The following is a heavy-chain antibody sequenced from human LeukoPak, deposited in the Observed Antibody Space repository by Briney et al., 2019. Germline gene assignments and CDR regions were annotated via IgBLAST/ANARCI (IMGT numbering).Heavy chain of an antibody. CDR1: GFTDSSNY. CDR3: ARVSIAAAAAFDY. V-gene: IGHV3-53*01. Sequence: PGGSLRLSCAASGFTDSSNYMSWVRQAPGKGLEWVSVIYSGGSTYYADSVKGRFTISRDNSKNTLYLQMNSLRAEDTAVYYCARVSIAAAAAFDYWGQGTLVTVSS. D-gene: IGHD6-13*01. J-gene: IGHJ4*02. CDR2: IYSGGST.